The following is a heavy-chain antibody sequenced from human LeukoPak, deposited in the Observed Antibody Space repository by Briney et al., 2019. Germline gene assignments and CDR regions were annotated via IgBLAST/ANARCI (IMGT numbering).Heavy chain of an antibody. Sequence: PSETLSLTCAVSGGSISSSNWWSWVRQPPGKGLEWIGEIYHSGSTNYNPSLKSRVTISVDKSKNQFSLKLSSVTAADTAVYYCARVPIVGATGVDYWGQGTLVTVSS. V-gene: IGHV4-4*02. CDR1: GGSISSSNW. D-gene: IGHD1-26*01. J-gene: IGHJ4*02. CDR2: IYHSGST. CDR3: ARVPIVGATGVDY.